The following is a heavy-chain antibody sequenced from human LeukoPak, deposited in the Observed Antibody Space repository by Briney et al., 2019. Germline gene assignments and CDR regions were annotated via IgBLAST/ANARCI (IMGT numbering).Heavy chain of an antibody. CDR1: GGSISSGGYY. CDR2: IYYSGST. D-gene: IGHD2-2*01. Sequence: SQTLSLTCTVSGGSISSGGYYWSWIRQHPGQGLEWIGYIYYSGSTYYNPSLKSRVTISVDTSKNQFSLKLSSVTAADTAVYYCARAIRDCSSTSCYPYYFDYWGQGTLVTVSS. V-gene: IGHV4-31*03. CDR3: ARAIRDCSSTSCYPYYFDY. J-gene: IGHJ4*02.